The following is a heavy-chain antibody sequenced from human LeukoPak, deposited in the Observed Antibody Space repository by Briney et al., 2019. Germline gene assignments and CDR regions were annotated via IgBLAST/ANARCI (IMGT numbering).Heavy chain of an antibody. V-gene: IGHV3-9*01. Sequence: GGSLRLSCAASGFTFSSYAMSWVRQAPGKGLEWVSGISWNSGSIGYADSVKGRFTISRDNAKNSLYLQMNSLRAEDTALYYCAKDPSLYYYDSSGYFDYWGQGTLVTVSS. CDR2: ISWNSGSI. D-gene: IGHD3-22*01. J-gene: IGHJ4*02. CDR3: AKDPSLYYYDSSGYFDY. CDR1: GFTFSSYA.